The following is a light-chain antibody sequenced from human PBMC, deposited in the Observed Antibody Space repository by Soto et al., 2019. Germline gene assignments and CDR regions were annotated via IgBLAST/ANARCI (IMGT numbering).Light chain of an antibody. Sequence: QSVLTQPPSASGALGQRVTISCSGGSSNIGSNTVNWYQQPPGTAPKLLICSTDQRPSGVPDRFSGSKSGTSASLAISGLLSEDAAAYYCSTWDGSLTGYVFGTGTKLTVL. CDR3: STWDGSLTGYV. CDR1: SSNIGSNT. CDR2: STD. J-gene: IGLJ1*01. V-gene: IGLV1-44*01.